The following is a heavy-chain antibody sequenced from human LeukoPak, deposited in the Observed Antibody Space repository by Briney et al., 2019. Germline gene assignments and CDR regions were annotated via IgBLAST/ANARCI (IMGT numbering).Heavy chain of an antibody. CDR2: IYYSGST. J-gene: IGHJ3*02. CDR3: ARPYSRGPPGAFDI. Sequence: SETLSLTCTVSGGSISSSSYYWGWIRQPPGKGLEWIGSIYYSGSTYYNPSLKSRVTISVDTSNNQFSLKLSSVTAAATAVYYCARPYSRGPPGAFDIWGQGTMVTVSS. D-gene: IGHD6-19*01. V-gene: IGHV4-39*01. CDR1: GGSISSSSYY.